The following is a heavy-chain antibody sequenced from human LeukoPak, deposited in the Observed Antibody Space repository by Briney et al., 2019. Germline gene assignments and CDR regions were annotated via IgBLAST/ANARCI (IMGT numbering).Heavy chain of an antibody. CDR1: GFIFSSFA. D-gene: IGHD6-25*01. V-gene: IGHV3-23*01. J-gene: IGHJ4*02. Sequence: GGSLRLSCAASGFIFSSFAMNWVRQAPGKGLEWVSIISGNGDTTYYTDSVKGRFIISRDNSENTLYLQMNSLRAEDTAIYYCAKEIGAAIYFDFWGQGTVVTVSS. CDR2: ISGNGDTT. CDR3: AKEIGAAIYFDF.